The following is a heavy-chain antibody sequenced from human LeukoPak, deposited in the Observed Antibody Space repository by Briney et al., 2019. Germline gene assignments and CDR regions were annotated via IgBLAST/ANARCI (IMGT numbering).Heavy chain of an antibody. Sequence: TGGSLRLSCAASGFTFSSYGMSWVRQAPGKGLEWVSVINGGGGSTYYADSMKGRFTISRDNAKRSVYLQMNSLGVEDTAVYYCARDIHSVAFDIWGQGTMVTVSS. J-gene: IGHJ3*02. CDR3: ARDIHSVAFDI. CDR2: INGGGGST. V-gene: IGHV3-23*01. CDR1: GFTFSSYG.